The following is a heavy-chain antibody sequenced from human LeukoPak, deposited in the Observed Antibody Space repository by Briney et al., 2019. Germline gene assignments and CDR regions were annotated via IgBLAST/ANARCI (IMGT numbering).Heavy chain of an antibody. Sequence: SETLSLTCTVSGGSISSYSWSWIRQPPGKGLEWVGYIYYSGSTNYNPSLKSRVTISVDTSKNQFSLKLSSVTAADTAVYYCARPYCSGGSCFDAFDIWGQGTMVTVSS. V-gene: IGHV4-59*01. J-gene: IGHJ3*02. CDR1: GGSISSYS. CDR3: ARPYCSGGSCFDAFDI. CDR2: IYYSGST. D-gene: IGHD2-15*01.